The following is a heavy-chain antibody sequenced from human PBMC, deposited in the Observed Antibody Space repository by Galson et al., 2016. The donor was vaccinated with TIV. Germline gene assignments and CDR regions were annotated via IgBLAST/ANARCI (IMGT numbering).Heavy chain of an antibody. D-gene: IGHD1-26*01. Sequence: SLRLSCAASGLTFSRNAMHWVRQSPGKGLEWVAVISYDGGNKYYADSVKGRFTISRDNSKNTLYLQMNSLTSEDTADYYCATSTVGENIYYYGMDVWGHGTTVTVSS. CDR3: ATSTVGENIYYYGMDV. V-gene: IGHV3-30-3*01. CDR1: GLTFSRNA. CDR2: ISYDGGNK. J-gene: IGHJ6*02.